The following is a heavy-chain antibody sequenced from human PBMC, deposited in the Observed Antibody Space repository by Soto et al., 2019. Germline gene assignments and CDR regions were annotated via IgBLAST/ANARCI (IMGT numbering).Heavy chain of an antibody. J-gene: IGHJ4*02. Sequence: ELQLVESGGGLVKPGGSLRLSCAASGFTFSSYSMNWVRQAPGKGLEWVSSISSSSSYIYYADSVKGRFTISRDNAKNSLYLQMNSLRAEDTAVYYCVRDSYTAGTFDYWGQGTLVTVSS. CDR3: VRDSYTAGTFDY. CDR2: ISSSSSYI. CDR1: GFTFSSYS. V-gene: IGHV3-21*01. D-gene: IGHD5-18*01.